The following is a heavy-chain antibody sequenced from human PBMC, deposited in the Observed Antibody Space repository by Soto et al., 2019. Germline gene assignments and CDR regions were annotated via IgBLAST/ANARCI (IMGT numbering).Heavy chain of an antibody. CDR1: GGSISSGGYY. Sequence: QVQLQESGPGLVKPSQTLSLTCTVSGGSISSGGYYWSWIRQHPGKGLEWIGYIYYSGSTYYNPSLKSRVAISVDTSKNQFSLKLSSVTAADTAVYYCARDRSLLPGYYYYGMDVWGQGTTVTVSS. J-gene: IGHJ6*02. CDR2: IYYSGST. CDR3: ARDRSLLPGYYYYGMDV. V-gene: IGHV4-31*03. D-gene: IGHD2-15*01.